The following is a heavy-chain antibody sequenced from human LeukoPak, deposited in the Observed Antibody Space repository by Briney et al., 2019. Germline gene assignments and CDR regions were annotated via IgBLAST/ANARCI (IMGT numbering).Heavy chain of an antibody. CDR1: GFTFSNYG. V-gene: IGHV3-21*01. Sequence: PGGSLRLSCAASGFTFSNYGMNWVRQAPGKGLEWVSSISSSGTYIYYADSMKGRFTISRDNAKNSLYLQMDSLRAEDTAVYYCARPRGWERRWYFDLCGRGTLGTVSS. CDR2: ISSSGTYI. D-gene: IGHD1-26*01. CDR3: ARPRGWERRWYFDL. J-gene: IGHJ2*01.